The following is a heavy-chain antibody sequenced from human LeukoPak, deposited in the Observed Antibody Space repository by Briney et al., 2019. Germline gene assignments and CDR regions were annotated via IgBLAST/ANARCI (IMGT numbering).Heavy chain of an antibody. CDR1: GYTFTGYY. V-gene: IGHV1-2*02. CDR2: INPNSGGT. J-gene: IGHJ4*02. D-gene: IGHD4-23*01. CDR3: ARDPLRRTTVVSPFDY. Sequence: ASVTVSCKASGYTFTGYYMHWVRQAPGQGLEWMGWINPNSGGTNYAQKFQGRVTMTRDTSISTAYMELSRLRSDDTAVYYCARDPLRRTTVVSPFDYWGQGTLVTVPS.